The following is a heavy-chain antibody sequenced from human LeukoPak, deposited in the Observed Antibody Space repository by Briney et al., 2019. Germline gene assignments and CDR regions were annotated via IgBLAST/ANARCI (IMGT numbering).Heavy chain of an antibody. CDR1: GGSFSGYY. Sequence: SETLSPTCAVYGGSFSGYYWRLIPQPPGEGVGLVWGINHSGRPNSNPSLKSRVTISVDTSKNQFSLRLSSVTAADTAVYYCARGPYQLLVAPPGYYYYMDVWGKGTTVTVSS. CDR3: ARGPYQLLVAPPGYYYYMDV. CDR2: INHSGRP. V-gene: IGHV4-34*01. D-gene: IGHD2-2*01. J-gene: IGHJ6*03.